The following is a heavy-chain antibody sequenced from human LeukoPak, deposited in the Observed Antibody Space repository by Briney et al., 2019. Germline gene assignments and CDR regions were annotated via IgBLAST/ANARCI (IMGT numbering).Heavy chain of an antibody. Sequence: GGSLRLSCEGSGFTFNGYAFSWVRQAPGRGLEWVAVTGGSDDNTHYADSVKGRFTISRDNSEKRLFLQMNSLRPDDSALYYCTKDLMTGFSSGWYFAYWGQGTLVTVSS. CDR3: TKDLMTGFSSGWYFAY. CDR1: GFTFNGYA. D-gene: IGHD6-19*01. CDR2: TGGSDDNT. J-gene: IGHJ4*02. V-gene: IGHV3-23*01.